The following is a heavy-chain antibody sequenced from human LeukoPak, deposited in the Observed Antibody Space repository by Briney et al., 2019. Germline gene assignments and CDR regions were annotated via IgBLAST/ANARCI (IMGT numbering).Heavy chain of an antibody. J-gene: IGHJ5*02. D-gene: IGHD2-21*01. CDR3: AREHVTGEGLFDNWFDP. Sequence: SSETLSLACGVSGESFSGFQWSWIRQSPGKGLEWIGEISPSGTTDYNTSLKTRLSISLDKSKNQFSLKLSSVTAADTAVYYCAREHVTGEGLFDNWFDPWGPGTLVTVFS. CDR1: GESFSGFQ. V-gene: IGHV4-34*01. CDR2: ISPSGTT.